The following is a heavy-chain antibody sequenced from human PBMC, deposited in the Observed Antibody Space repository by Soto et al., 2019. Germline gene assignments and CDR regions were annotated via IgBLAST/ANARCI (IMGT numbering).Heavy chain of an antibody. J-gene: IGHJ2*01. Sequence: QVQLVQSGAEVKKPGASVKVSCKASGYTFTGYYMHWVRQAPGQGLEWMGWINPNSGGTNYAQKFQGWVTVTRDTSISTAYMELSRLRSDDTAVYYCARAHCSSTSCFTWYFDLWGRGTLVTVSS. CDR2: INPNSGGT. V-gene: IGHV1-2*04. D-gene: IGHD2-2*02. CDR1: GYTFTGYY. CDR3: ARAHCSSTSCFTWYFDL.